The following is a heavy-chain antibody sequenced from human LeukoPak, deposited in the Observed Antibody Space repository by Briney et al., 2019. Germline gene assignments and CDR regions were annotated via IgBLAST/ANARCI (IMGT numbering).Heavy chain of an antibody. Sequence: PSETLSLTCTVSGGSISSYYWSWIRQPPGKGLEWIGYIYYSGSTNYNPPLKSRVTISVDTSKNQFSLKLSSVTAADTAVYYCARDHSSSWFMYGMDVWGKGTTVTVFS. V-gene: IGHV4-59*01. CDR2: IYYSGST. CDR3: ARDHSSSWFMYGMDV. CDR1: GGSISSYY. D-gene: IGHD6-13*01. J-gene: IGHJ6*04.